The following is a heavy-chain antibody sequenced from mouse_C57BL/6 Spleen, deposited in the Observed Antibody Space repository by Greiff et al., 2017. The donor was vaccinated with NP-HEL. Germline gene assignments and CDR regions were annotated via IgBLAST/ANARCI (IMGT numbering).Heavy chain of an antibody. D-gene: IGHD1-1*01. J-gene: IGHJ1*03. V-gene: IGHV10-3*01. CDR1: GFTFNTYA. CDR3: VRDDYGSSYWYFDV. CDR2: IRSKSSNYAT. Sequence: EVKLQESGGGLVQPKGSLKLSCAASGFTFNTYAMHWVRQAPGKGLEWVARIRSKSSNYATNYADSVKDRFTISRDDSQSMLYLQMNNLKTEDTAMYYCVRDDYGSSYWYFDVWGTGTTVTVSS.